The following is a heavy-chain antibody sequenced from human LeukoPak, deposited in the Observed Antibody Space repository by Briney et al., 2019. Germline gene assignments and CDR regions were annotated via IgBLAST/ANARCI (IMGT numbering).Heavy chain of an antibody. V-gene: IGHV1-8*01. J-gene: IGHJ4*02. D-gene: IGHD3-10*01. CDR3: ARVKVTMVRGVIIPNDY. CDR2: MNPNSGNT. Sequence: ASVKVSCKASGYAFTSYDINWVRQATGQGLEWMGWMNPNSGNTGYAQKFQGRVTMTRNTSISTAYMELSSLRSEDTAVYYCARVKVTMVRGVIIPNDYWGQETLVTVSS. CDR1: GYAFTSYD.